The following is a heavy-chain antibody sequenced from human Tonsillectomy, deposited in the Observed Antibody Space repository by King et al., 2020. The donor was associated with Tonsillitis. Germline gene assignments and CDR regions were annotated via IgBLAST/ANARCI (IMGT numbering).Heavy chain of an antibody. V-gene: IGHV3-23*04. Sequence: EVQLVESGGGLIQPGGSLRLSCAASGFTFSSYAMSWVRQAPGKGLEWVSGVIGSGSATYYADSVKGRFALSRENSKKYLFLQMNSLRADDTAVYYCANDRSFWCPHGMDVRCQGTTATVSS. J-gene: IGHJ6*02. CDR3: ANDRSFWCPHGMDV. D-gene: IGHD3-3*01. CDR2: VIGSGSAT. CDR1: GFTFSSYA.